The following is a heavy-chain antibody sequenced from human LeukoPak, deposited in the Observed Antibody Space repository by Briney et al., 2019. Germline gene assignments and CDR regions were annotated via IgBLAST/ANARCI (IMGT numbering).Heavy chain of an antibody. Sequence: GASVKVSFKSSGGTFSSYAISGVRQAPGQGLEWVGVIIPIFGTANYAQTFQGRVTITTDESTSTAYVELRSQRSADTAVYYCAPPEKYCGDDCSGFGYWGQGTLVTVPS. CDR1: GGTFSSYA. V-gene: IGHV1-69*05. J-gene: IGHJ4*02. CDR2: IIPIFGTA. CDR3: APPEKYCGDDCSGFGY. D-gene: IGHD2-21*02.